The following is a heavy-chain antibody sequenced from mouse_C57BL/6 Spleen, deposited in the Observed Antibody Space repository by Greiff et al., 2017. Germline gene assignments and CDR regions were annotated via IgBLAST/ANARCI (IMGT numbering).Heavy chain of an antibody. CDR1: GYTFTSYW. Sequence: QVQLQQSGAELVKPGASEKLSCKASGYTFTSYWMHWVKQRPGQGLEWIGMIHPNSGSTNYNEKFKSKATLTVDKSSRTAYMQLSSLTSEDSAVYYCAPYYGSSYWYFDVWGTGTTVTVSS. J-gene: IGHJ1*03. CDR2: IHPNSGST. V-gene: IGHV1-64*01. CDR3: APYYGSSYWYFDV. D-gene: IGHD1-1*01.